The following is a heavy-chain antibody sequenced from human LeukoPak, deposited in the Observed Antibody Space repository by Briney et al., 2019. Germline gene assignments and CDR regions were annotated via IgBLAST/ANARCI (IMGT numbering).Heavy chain of an antibody. D-gene: IGHD3-10*01. CDR1: AYSFTSYW. CDR3: ARTLMVRGVTGAGEYYFDY. J-gene: IGHJ4*02. V-gene: IGHV5-51*01. Sequence: GESLKISCKGSAYSFTSYWIGWVRQMPGKGLEWMGIIFPGDSDTRYSPSFQGQVTISADKSISTAYLQWSSLKASDTAMYYCARTLMVRGVTGAGEYYFDYWGQGTLVTVSS. CDR2: IFPGDSDT.